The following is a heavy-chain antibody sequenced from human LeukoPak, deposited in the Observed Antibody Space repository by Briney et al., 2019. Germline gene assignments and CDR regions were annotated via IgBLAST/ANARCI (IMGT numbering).Heavy chain of an antibody. V-gene: IGHV3-48*02. J-gene: IGHJ4*02. CDR1: GFTFIDYD. CDR3: ARPTTVALDY. CDR2: ITSSSRTI. Sequence: GGSLRFPCAASGFTFIDYDMNWVRQPPGKGLEWVSYITSSSRTINYADSVKGRFTVTRDNAKNSLYLQMDSLREEDTAVYYCARPTTVALDYWGQGTLVSVSS. D-gene: IGHD4-23*01.